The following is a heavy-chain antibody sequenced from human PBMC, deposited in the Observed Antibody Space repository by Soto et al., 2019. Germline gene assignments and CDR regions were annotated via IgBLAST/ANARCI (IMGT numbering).Heavy chain of an antibody. CDR3: ARRTYYYDSSGEGFAFDI. CDR2: ISSSGSAI. Sequence: GGSLRLSCAASGFTFSSYEMNWVRQAPGKGLEWVSYISSSGSAICYADSVKGRFTISRDNAKNSLYLQMNSLRAEDTAVYYCARRTYYYDSSGEGFAFDIWGQGTMVTVSS. J-gene: IGHJ3*02. V-gene: IGHV3-48*03. CDR1: GFTFSSYE. D-gene: IGHD3-22*01.